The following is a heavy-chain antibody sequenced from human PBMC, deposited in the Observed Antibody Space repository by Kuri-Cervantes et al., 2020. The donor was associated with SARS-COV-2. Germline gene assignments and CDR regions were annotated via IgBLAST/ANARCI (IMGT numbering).Heavy chain of an antibody. CDR1: GFTFSSYA. D-gene: IGHD3-10*01. V-gene: IGHV3-64*01. J-gene: IGHJ6*03. Sequence: GGSLRLSCAASGFTFSSYAMHWVRQAPGKGLEYVSAISSNGGSTYYANSVKGRFTISRDNSKNSLYLQMNSLRAEDTAVYYCAGDHYYYYYMDVWGKGTTVTVSS. CDR3: AGDHYYYYYMDV. CDR2: ISSNGGST.